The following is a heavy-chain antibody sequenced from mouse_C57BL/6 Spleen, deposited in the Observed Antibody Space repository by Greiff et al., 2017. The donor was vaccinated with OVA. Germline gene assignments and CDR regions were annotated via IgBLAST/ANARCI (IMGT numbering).Heavy chain of an antibody. CDR2: INPNNGGT. Sequence: EVKLQQSGPELVKPGASVKISCKASGYTFTDYYMNWVKQSHGKSLEWIGDINPNNGGTSYNQKFKGKATLTVDKSSSTAYMELRSLTSEDSAVYYCARRPITAVVAEDFDYWGQGTTLTVSS. V-gene: IGHV1-26*01. CDR1: GYTFTDYY. J-gene: IGHJ2*01. CDR3: ARRPITAVVAEDFDY. D-gene: IGHD1-1*01.